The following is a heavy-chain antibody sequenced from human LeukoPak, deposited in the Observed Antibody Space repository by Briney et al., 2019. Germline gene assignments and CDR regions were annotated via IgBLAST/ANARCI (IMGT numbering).Heavy chain of an antibody. CDR3: AREAVAGTNWFDP. CDR1: GYSINSAYY. J-gene: IGHJ5*02. Sequence: SETLSLTCTVPGYSINSAYYWGWIRQPPGKGLEWIGSVYHTGSTYYNPSLKSRVTISLDTSKNQFSLKLSSVTAADTAVYYCAREAVAGTNWFDPWGQGTLVTVSS. CDR2: VYHTGST. D-gene: IGHD6-19*01. V-gene: IGHV4-38-2*02.